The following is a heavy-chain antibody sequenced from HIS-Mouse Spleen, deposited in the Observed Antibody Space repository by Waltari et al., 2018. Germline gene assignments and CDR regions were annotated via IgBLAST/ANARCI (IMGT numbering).Heavy chain of an antibody. V-gene: IGHV1-2*02. CDR2: IKPDSDGT. Sequence: QVQLVQSGAEVKKPGASVKVSCKASGYTFTGYYMHWVRQAPGQGVEWMGGIKPDSDGTNYAQKFQGSVTINTDTSISTAYMGMRRLGSDGTAVYYCASALGYYFDYWGQGTLVTVSS. D-gene: IGHD7-27*01. CDR3: ASALGYYFDY. CDR1: GYTFTGYY. J-gene: IGHJ4*02.